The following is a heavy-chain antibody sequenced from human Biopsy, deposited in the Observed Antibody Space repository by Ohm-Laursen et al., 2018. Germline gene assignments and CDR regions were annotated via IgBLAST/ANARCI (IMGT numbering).Heavy chain of an antibody. CDR2: IRSESSGGTR. V-gene: IGHV3-49*03. Sequence: SLRLSCSASGFNFGDSGMGWFRQAPGKGLECVGLIRSESSGGTREYAAPVKGRFTVSRDDSKSIAYLDMNSLKTEDTAMYYCSKWTGGYSYSSLWGRGTLVTVPS. CDR3: SKWTGGYSYSSL. J-gene: IGHJ4*02. D-gene: IGHD5-12*01. CDR1: GFNFGDSG.